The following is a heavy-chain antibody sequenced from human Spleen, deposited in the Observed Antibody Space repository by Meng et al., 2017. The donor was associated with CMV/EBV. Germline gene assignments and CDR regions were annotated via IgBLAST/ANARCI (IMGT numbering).Heavy chain of an antibody. D-gene: IGHD2-15*01. CDR2: ISGSGGST. Sequence: GESLKISCAASTFTFRSYWMHWVRQAPGKGLEWVSGISGSGGSTYYADSVKGRFTISRDNSKNTLYLQMNSLRAEDTAVYYCAKAVVVVAATPNAFDIWGQGTMVTVSS. J-gene: IGHJ3*02. CDR3: AKAVVVVAATPNAFDI. CDR1: TFTFRSYW. V-gene: IGHV3-23*01.